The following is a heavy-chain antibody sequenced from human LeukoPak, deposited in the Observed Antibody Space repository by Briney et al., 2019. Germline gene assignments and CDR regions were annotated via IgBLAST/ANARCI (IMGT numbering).Heavy chain of an antibody. CDR3: AKAVYYYDSRGAFDI. Sequence: GGSLRLSCAASGFTFSSYGMHWVRQAPAKGLEWVAVISYDGSNKYYADSVKGRFTISRDNSKNTLYLQMNSLRAEDTAVYYCAKAVYYYDSRGAFDIWGQGTMVTVSS. CDR2: ISYDGSNK. D-gene: IGHD3-22*01. CDR1: GFTFSSYG. V-gene: IGHV3-30*18. J-gene: IGHJ3*02.